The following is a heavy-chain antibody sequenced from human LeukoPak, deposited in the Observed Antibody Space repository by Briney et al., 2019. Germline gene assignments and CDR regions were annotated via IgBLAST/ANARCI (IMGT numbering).Heavy chain of an antibody. CDR2: INPNSGGT. Sequence: ASVKVSCKASGYTFTGYYMHWVRQAPGQGLEWMGWINPNSGGTNYAQKFQGRVTMTRETSISTAYMELSRLRSDDTAVYYCARIPLVGATVSVDYWGQGTLVTVSS. CDR3: ARIPLVGATVSVDY. D-gene: IGHD1-26*01. CDR1: GYTFTGYY. J-gene: IGHJ4*02. V-gene: IGHV1-2*02.